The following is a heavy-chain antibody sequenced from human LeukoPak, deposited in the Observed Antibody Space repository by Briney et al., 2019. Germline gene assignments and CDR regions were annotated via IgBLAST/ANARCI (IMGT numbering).Heavy chain of an antibody. Sequence: KTSETLSLTCTVSGGSISSYYWSWIRQPPGKGLEWIGYIYYSGSTNYNPSLKSRVTISVDTSKNQFSLKLSSVTAADTAVYYCARAYDSSGYRVLNFDYWGQGTLVTVSS. CDR3: ARAYDSSGYRVLNFDY. CDR2: IYYSGST. CDR1: GGSISSYY. J-gene: IGHJ4*02. D-gene: IGHD3-22*01. V-gene: IGHV4-59*01.